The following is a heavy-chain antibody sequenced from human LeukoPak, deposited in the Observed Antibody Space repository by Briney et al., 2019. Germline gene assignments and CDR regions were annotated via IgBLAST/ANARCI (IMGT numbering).Heavy chain of an antibody. D-gene: IGHD6-19*01. Sequence: SETLSLTCAVYGGSFSEYYWSWIRQPPGKGLEWIGEIHHSGSTNYNPSLKSRVTMSVDTSKNQFSLKLSSVTAADTALYYCARGGGSVWYIDYWGQGTLVAVSS. CDR2: IHHSGST. CDR1: GGSFSEYY. V-gene: IGHV4-34*01. J-gene: IGHJ4*02. CDR3: ARGGGSVWYIDY.